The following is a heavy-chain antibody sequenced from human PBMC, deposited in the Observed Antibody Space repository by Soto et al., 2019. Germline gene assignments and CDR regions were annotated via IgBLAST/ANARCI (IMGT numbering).Heavy chain of an antibody. CDR1: GGSISSGGYY. D-gene: IGHD4-17*01. CDR3: ARECYGDYVCAFDI. Sequence: QVQLQESGPGLVKPSQTLSLTCIVSGGSISSGGYYWSWIRQHPGKGLEWIGYIYYSGSTYYNPSLKRRVTISVDTSKNQFSLKLSSVTAADTAVYYCARECYGDYVCAFDIWGQGTMVTVSS. V-gene: IGHV4-31*03. CDR2: IYYSGST. J-gene: IGHJ3*02.